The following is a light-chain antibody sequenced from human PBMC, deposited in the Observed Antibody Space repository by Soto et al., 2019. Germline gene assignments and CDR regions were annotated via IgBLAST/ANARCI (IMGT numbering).Light chain of an antibody. Sequence: EIVMTKSPSTLSVSPGERSTLSCMASQSVSSNLAWYQQKPGQAPRLLIYGASTRATGIPARFSGSGSGTEFTLTISSLQSEDFAVYYCQQYNNWPPITFGQGTRLEIK. CDR3: QQYNNWPPIT. CDR1: QSVSSN. J-gene: IGKJ5*01. V-gene: IGKV3D-15*01. CDR2: GAS.